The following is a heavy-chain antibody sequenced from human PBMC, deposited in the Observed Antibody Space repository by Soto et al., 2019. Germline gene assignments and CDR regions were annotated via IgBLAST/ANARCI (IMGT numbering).Heavy chain of an antibody. CDR3: ARRSSGYYLIDY. J-gene: IGHJ4*02. D-gene: IGHD3-22*01. Sequence: PGESLKISCQGSGYKFTSYWIGWVRQMPGRGLEWMGIIYGDDSDTRYSPSFQGQVTISADKSINTTYLHWSSLKASETAIYYCARRSSGYYLIDYWGQGTLVTVSS. CDR2: IYGDDSDT. V-gene: IGHV5-51*01. CDR1: GYKFTSYW.